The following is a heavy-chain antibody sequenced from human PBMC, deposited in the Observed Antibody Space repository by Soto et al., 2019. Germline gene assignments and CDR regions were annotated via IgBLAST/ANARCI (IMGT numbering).Heavy chain of an antibody. Sequence: QVQLQESGPGLVKPSGTLSLTCAVSSGSISTSNWWSWVRQPPEKGLEWIGEIHHRGSTNYNPSLMSQVTITVDKSKNQFSLKLSSVTAADTAVYYCARLVVTPSNSYYYYMDVWGKGTTVTVSS. CDR2: IHHRGST. D-gene: IGHD3-22*01. J-gene: IGHJ6*03. CDR1: SGSISTSNW. CDR3: ARLVVTPSNSYYYYMDV. V-gene: IGHV4-4*02.